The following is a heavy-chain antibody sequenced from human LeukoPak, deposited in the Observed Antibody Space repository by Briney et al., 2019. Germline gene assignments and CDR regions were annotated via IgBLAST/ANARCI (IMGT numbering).Heavy chain of an antibody. CDR2: IKQDGSDK. CDR1: GFSFSSYW. V-gene: IGHV3-7*03. CDR3: ARGGGHLDC. Sequence: GGSLRLSCSASGFSFSSYWMSWGRQAPGKGLEWVANIKQDGSDKYYLTSVRGRFTISRDNAKNSLFLQMNSLRVEDTAVYYCARGGGHLDCWGQGTLVTVSS. J-gene: IGHJ4*02. D-gene: IGHD4-23*01.